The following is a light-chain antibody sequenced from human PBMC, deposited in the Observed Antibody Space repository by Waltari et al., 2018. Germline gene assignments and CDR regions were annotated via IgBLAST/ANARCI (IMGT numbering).Light chain of an antibody. J-gene: IGKJ4*01. CDR2: DAS. CDR1: HDINKN. V-gene: IGKV1-33*01. Sequence: DIQMTQAPASLSASVGDRVTITCQASHDINKNLNWFHQKPGEAPKVLIFDASNLRTGVPLRFSGSGSGTHFAFTISSLQPEDVATYYCQQYRSVPLTFGGGTKVEIK. CDR3: QQYRSVPLT.